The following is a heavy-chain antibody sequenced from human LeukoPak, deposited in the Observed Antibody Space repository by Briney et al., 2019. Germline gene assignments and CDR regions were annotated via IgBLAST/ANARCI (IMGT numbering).Heavy chain of an antibody. CDR1: GFTFSSYG. Sequence: GGSLRLSCAASGFTFSSYGMHWVRQAPGKGLEWVAVISYDGSNKYYADSVKGRFTISRDNSKNTLYLQMNSLRAEDTAVYYCARDLHGYFDYWGQGTLVTVSS. V-gene: IGHV3-30*03. CDR3: ARDLHGYFDY. CDR2: ISYDGSNK. J-gene: IGHJ4*02.